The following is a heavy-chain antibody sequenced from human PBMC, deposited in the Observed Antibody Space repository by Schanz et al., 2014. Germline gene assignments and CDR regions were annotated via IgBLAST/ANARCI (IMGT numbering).Heavy chain of an antibody. V-gene: IGHV4-39*01. D-gene: IGHD3-10*01. CDR1: GGSINSGGYR. Sequence: QLQLQESGPGLVKASETLSLTCSVSGGSINSGGYRWGWIRQPPGKGLEWIGTMYSSGSTYYNPSLKSGVTIPAATSRNQFPLKVIFVTAADTALYYCARLRGGGVIITTWGQGTLVTVSS. CDR3: ARLRGGGVIITT. CDR2: MYSSGST. J-gene: IGHJ5*02.